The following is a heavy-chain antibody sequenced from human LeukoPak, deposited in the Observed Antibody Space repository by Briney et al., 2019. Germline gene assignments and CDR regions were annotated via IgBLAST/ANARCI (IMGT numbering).Heavy chain of an antibody. CDR2: ISAYNGNT. D-gene: IGHD6-13*01. Sequence: ASVKVSCKASGYTFTSYGISWVRQAPGQGLEWMGWISAYNGNTNYAQKLQGRVTMTTDTSTSTAYMELRSLRSDDTAVYYCARDPRIAAAGIFNYWGQGTLVTVSS. J-gene: IGHJ4*02. CDR3: ARDPRIAAAGIFNY. CDR1: GYTFTSYG. V-gene: IGHV1-18*01.